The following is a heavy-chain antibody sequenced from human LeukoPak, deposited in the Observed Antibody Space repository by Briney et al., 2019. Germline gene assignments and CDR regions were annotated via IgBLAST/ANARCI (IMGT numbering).Heavy chain of an antibody. Sequence: GASVKVSCKAPGYTFTDSHMHWVQQAPGQGLEWMGWISAYNGNTNYAQKLQGRVTMTTDTSTSTAYMELRSLRSDDTAVYYCARGVVGATAYVDYWGQGTLVTVSS. CDR1: GYTFTDSH. V-gene: IGHV1-18*04. J-gene: IGHJ4*02. CDR2: ISAYNGNT. D-gene: IGHD1-26*01. CDR3: ARGVVGATAYVDY.